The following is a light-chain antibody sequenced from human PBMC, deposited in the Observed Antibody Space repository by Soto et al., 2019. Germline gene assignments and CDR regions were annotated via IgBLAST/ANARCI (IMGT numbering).Light chain of an antibody. J-gene: IGKJ5*01. CDR3: QQYKNLPIT. CDR2: AAS. CDR1: HDITDH. V-gene: IGKV1-33*01. Sequence: DIQMTQSPSSLSASVGDRVTITCQASHDITDHLNWHQQTPGKAPKLLIYAASYSQTGVPSRFSGNGSGTHFSFTISRLRPEDIATYYCQQYKNLPITFGQGTRLEI.